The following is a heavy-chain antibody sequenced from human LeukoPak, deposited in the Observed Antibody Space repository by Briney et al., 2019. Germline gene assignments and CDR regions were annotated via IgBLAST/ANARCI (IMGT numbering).Heavy chain of an antibody. CDR2: INPNSGGT. CDR1: GYTFTGYY. V-gene: IGHV1-2*02. Sequence: GASVKVSCKASGYTFTGYYMHWVRQAPGQGLEWMGWINPNSGGTNYAQKFQGRVTMTRDTPISTAYMEMSRLRSDDTAVYYCARGLLTGGGNSEHLCWFDPWGQGTLVTVSS. CDR3: ARGLLTGGGNSEHLCWFDP. D-gene: IGHD4-23*01. J-gene: IGHJ5*02.